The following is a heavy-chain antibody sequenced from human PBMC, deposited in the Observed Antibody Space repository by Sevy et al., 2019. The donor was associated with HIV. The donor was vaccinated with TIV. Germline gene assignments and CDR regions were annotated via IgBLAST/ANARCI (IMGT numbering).Heavy chain of an antibody. CDR1: GYTLTELS. D-gene: IGHD3-16*02. Sequence: ASVKVSCKVSGYTLTELSMHWVRQAPGKGLEWMGGFDPEDGETIYAQKFQGRVTMTEDTSTDTAYMELSSLRTEDTALYYCATWGGTHYDYVWGSYRRQGPTAFDYWGQGTLVTVSS. J-gene: IGHJ4*02. CDR2: FDPEDGET. CDR3: ATWGGTHYDYVWGSYRRQGPTAFDY. V-gene: IGHV1-24*01.